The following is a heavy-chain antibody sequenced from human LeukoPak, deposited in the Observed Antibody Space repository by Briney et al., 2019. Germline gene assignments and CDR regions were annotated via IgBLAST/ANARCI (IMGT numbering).Heavy chain of an antibody. J-gene: IGHJ4*02. CDR3: ASCGQFYRGPADFYFDY. CDR1: GYTFTSYC. Sequence: ASLKLSCTASGYTFTSYCISWVRQAPGQGLEWMGRICDYNGNTNYAQKLQGSITITTATSTSTAYMQMSSPTSDATAVYYCASCGQFYRGPADFYFDYSGQGTLVSVSS. CDR2: ICDYNGNT. D-gene: IGHD4-23*01. V-gene: IGHV1-18*04.